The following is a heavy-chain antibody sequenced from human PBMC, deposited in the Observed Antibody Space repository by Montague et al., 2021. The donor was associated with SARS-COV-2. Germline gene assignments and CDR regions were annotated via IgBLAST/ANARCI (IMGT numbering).Heavy chain of an antibody. CDR3: ARGTDFYGWRGSFDY. CDR1: GVSISSYY. J-gene: IGHJ4*02. Sequence: SETLSLTCTVSGVSISSYYWSWIRQPPGKGLEWVGYVFYSEGTNYNPSLKSRVTISVDTSKNQFSLRLTSVTAADTAVYYCARGTDFYGWRGSFDYWGQGTLVTVSS. D-gene: IGHD3-10*01. CDR2: VFYSEGT. V-gene: IGHV4-59*01.